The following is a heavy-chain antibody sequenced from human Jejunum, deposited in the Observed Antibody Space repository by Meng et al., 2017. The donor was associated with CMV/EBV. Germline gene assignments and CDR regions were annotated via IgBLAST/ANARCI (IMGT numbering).Heavy chain of an antibody. V-gene: IGHV4-61*01. J-gene: IGHJ3*02. CDR2: IYNSGST. Sequence: GGSFSGGHYYWNWIRQPPGKGLEWIGYIYNSGSTDYNPSLKSRVTISLDTSKNQFSLKLSSLTAADTAVYYCARNVYTYGFDAFDIWGQGTMVTVSS. D-gene: IGHD5-18*01. CDR1: GGSFSGGHYY. CDR3: ARNVYTYGFDAFDI.